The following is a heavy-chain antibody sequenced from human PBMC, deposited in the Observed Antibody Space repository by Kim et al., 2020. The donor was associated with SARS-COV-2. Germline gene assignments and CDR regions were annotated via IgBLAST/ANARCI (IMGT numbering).Heavy chain of an antibody. CDR2: TA. V-gene: IGHV1-69*01. J-gene: IGHJ4*02. Sequence: TANYAQKFQGRGTITADESTSTAYMELSSLRSEDTAVYYCWDSGYDFDYWGQGTLVTVSS. CDR3: WDSGYDFDY. D-gene: IGHD5-12*01.